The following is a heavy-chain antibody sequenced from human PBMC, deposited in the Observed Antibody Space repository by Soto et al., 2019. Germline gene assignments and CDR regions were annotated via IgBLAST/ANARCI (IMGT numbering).Heavy chain of an antibody. J-gene: IGHJ4*02. CDR3: ARLSSVVASRPFDY. D-gene: IGHD2-15*01. V-gene: IGHV4-39*01. CDR1: CGSIISSSYY. Sequence: SETLSLTCTFSCGSIISSSYYWGWIRQPPGKGLEWIGSIYYSGSTYYNPSLKSRVTISVDTSKNQFSLKLSSVTAADTAVYYCARLSSVVASRPFDYWGQGTLVTVSS. CDR2: IYYSGST.